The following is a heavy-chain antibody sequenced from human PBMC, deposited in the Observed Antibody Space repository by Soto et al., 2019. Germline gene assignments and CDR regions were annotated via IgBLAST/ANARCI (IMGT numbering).Heavy chain of an antibody. CDR3: ARGVGLPMPDDWYFDL. Sequence: EVQLVESGGGLVQPGGSLRLSCAASGFTFSSYDMHWVRQATGKGLEWVSAIGTAGDTYYPGSVKGRFTISRENAKNSLYLQMNSLRAGDTAVYYCARGVGLPMPDDWYFDLWGRGTLVTVSS. D-gene: IGHD1-26*01. J-gene: IGHJ2*01. V-gene: IGHV3-13*01. CDR1: GFTFSSYD. CDR2: IGTAGDT.